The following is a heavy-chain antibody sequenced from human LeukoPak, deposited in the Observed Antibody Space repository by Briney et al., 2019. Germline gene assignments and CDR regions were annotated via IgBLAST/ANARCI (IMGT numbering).Heavy chain of an antibody. CDR2: INPNSGGT. CDR3: ARSGTGYYFTDVDY. D-gene: IGHD3/OR15-3a*01. V-gene: IGHV1-2*02. Sequence: GASVKVSCKASGGTFSSYAISWVRQAPGQGLEWMGWINPNSGGTNYAQKFQGRVTMTRDTSISTAYMELSRLRSDDTAVYYCARSGTGYYFTDVDYWGQGTLVTVSS. J-gene: IGHJ4*02. CDR1: GGTFSSYA.